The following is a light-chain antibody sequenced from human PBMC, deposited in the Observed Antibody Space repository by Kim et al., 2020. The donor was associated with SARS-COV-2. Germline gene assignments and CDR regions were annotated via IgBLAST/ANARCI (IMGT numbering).Light chain of an antibody. J-gene: IGLJ1*01. Sequence: LGQTVRITCQGDSLRSYYASWYQQKPGQAPVLVIYGKNNRPSGIPDRFSGSSSGNTASLTITGAQAEDEADYYCNSRDSSGYHHYVFGTGTKAPS. V-gene: IGLV3-19*01. CDR1: SLRSYY. CDR2: GKN. CDR3: NSRDSSGYHHYV.